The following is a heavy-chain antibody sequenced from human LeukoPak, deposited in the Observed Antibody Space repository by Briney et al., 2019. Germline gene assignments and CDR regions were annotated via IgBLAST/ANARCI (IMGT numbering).Heavy chain of an antibody. CDR2: IYYSGST. D-gene: IGHD3-22*01. CDR1: GGSISSYY. V-gene: IGHV4-59*08. Sequence: PSETLSLTCTVSGGSISSYYWSWIRQPPGKGLEWIGYIYYSGSTNYNPSLKSRVTISVDTSKNQFSLKLSSVTAADTAVYYCARGPDYYDSSGSFDYWGQGTLVTVSS. CDR3: ARGPDYYDSSGSFDY. J-gene: IGHJ4*02.